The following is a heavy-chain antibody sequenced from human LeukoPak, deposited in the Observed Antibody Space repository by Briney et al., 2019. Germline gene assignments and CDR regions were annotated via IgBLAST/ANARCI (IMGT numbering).Heavy chain of an antibody. D-gene: IGHD3-10*01. CDR1: GFTFSSYG. J-gene: IGHJ4*02. CDR2: ISYDGSNK. Sequence: GGSLRLSCAASGFTFSSYGMHWVRQAPGKRLEWVAVISYDGSNKYYADSVKGRFTISRDNSKNTLYLQMNSLRAEDTAVYYCAKDLLAYYYGSGTLGYWGQGTLVTVSS. V-gene: IGHV3-30*18. CDR3: AKDLLAYYYGSGTLGY.